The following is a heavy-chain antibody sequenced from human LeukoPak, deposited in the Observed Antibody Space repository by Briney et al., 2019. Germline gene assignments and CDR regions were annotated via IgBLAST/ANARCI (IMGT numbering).Heavy chain of an antibody. CDR2: IIPILGIA. V-gene: IGHV1-69*04. Sequence: SVKVSCKASGGTFSSYAISWVRQAPGQGLEWMGRIIPILGIANYAQKFQGRVTITADKSTSTAYMELSSLRSEDTAVYYCARSTMVYVSYYYGMDVWGQGTTVTVSS. D-gene: IGHD2-8*01. J-gene: IGHJ6*02. CDR1: GGTFSSYA. CDR3: ARSTMVYVSYYYGMDV.